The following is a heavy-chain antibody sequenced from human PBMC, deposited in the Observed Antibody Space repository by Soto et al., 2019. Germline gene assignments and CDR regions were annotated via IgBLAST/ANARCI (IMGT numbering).Heavy chain of an antibody. J-gene: IGHJ6*02. V-gene: IGHV4-59*01. CDR3: ARWVVAATFYGMDV. D-gene: IGHD2-15*01. Sequence: SETLSLTCTVSGGSISSYYWSWIRQPPGKGLEWIGYIYYSGSTNYNPSLKSRVTISVDTSKNQFSLKLSSVTAADTAVYYCARWVVAATFYGMDVWGQGTTVTVSS. CDR1: GGSISSYY. CDR2: IYYSGST.